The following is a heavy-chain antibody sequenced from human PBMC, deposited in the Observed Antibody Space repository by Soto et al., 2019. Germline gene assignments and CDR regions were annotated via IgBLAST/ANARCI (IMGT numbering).Heavy chain of an antibody. V-gene: IGHV1-18*01. J-gene: IGHJ4*02. CDR2: ISAYNGNT. CDR1: GYTFTSYG. Sequence: ASVKVSCKASGYTFTSYGISWVRQAPGQGLEWMGWISAYNGNTNYAQKLQGRVAMTTDTSTSTAYMELRSLRSDDTAVYYCARDPGIRWSNHEAADFDYWGQGTLVTVS. CDR3: ARDPGIRWSNHEAADFDY. D-gene: IGHD1-20*01.